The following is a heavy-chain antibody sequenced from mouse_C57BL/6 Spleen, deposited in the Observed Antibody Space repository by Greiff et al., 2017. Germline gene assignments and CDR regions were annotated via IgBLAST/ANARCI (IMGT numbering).Heavy chain of an antibody. Sequence: EVQLVESGEGLVKPGGSLKLSCAASGFTFSSYAMSWVRQTPEKRLEWVAYISSGGDYIYYADTVKGRFTISRDNARNTLYLQMSSLKSEDTAMYYYTTVVATDYAMDYWGQGTSVTVSS. V-gene: IGHV5-9-1*02. CDR1: GFTFSSYA. D-gene: IGHD1-1*01. J-gene: IGHJ4*01. CDR2: ISSGGDYI. CDR3: TTVVATDYAMDY.